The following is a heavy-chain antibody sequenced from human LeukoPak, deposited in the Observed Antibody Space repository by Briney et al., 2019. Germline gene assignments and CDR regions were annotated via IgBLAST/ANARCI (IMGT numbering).Heavy chain of an antibody. Sequence: SETLSLTCAVYGGSFSGYYWSWIRQPPGKGLEWIGEINHSGSTNYNPSLQSPVTISVDTSKNQFSLKPSSVTAADTAVYYCARGVLRYFDWLLRVWFDPWGQGALVTVSS. CDR2: INHSGST. CDR3: ARGVLRYFDWLLRVWFDP. J-gene: IGHJ5*02. CDR1: GGSFSGYY. V-gene: IGHV4-34*01. D-gene: IGHD3-9*01.